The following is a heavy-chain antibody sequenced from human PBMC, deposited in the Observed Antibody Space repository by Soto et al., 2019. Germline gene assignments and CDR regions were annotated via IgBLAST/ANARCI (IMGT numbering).Heavy chain of an antibody. J-gene: IGHJ5*02. CDR1: GFTVNNFG. CDR3: AKDVFSGGWYNSFDP. Sequence: QVHLVESGGGVVQPGRSLRLSCAASGFTVNNFGMHWVRQAPGKGPEWVAMISHDGTAKYYADSVKGRFTISRDNSKNTLYLQMNHLRTEDTAVYYCAKDVFSGGWYNSFDPWGQGTLVTVSS. D-gene: IGHD2-15*01. CDR2: ISHDGTAK. V-gene: IGHV3-30*18.